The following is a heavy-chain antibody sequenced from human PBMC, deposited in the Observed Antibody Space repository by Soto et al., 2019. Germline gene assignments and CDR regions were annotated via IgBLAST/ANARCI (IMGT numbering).Heavy chain of an antibody. CDR2: ISGYNGNK. CDR3: AREPNYFDS. V-gene: IGHV1-18*01. Sequence: QVQLVQSGAEVKKPGASVKVACKASGYTFTSYGISWVRQAPGQGLEWMGWISGYNGNKKYVQKLQGTVTITTDTSTSKAYMELRSLRSDDTALYYCAREPNYFDSWGQGTLVTVSS. CDR1: GYTFTSYG. J-gene: IGHJ4*02.